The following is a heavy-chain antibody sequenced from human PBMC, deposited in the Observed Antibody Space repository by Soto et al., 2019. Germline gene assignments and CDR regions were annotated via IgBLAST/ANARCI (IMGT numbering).Heavy chain of an antibody. D-gene: IGHD4-17*01. J-gene: IGHJ6*02. Sequence: PSETLSLTCAVYGGSFSGYYWSWIRQHPGKGLEWIGYIYYSGSTYYNPSLKSRVTISVDTSKNQFSLKLSSVTAADTAVYYCARHATVTTVDYYYGMDVWGQGTTVTVSS. CDR3: ARHATVTTVDYYYGMDV. CDR2: IYYSGST. CDR1: GGSFSGYY. V-gene: IGHV4-31*11.